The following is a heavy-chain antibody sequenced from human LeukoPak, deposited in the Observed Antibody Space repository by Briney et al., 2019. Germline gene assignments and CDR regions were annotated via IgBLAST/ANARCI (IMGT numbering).Heavy chain of an antibody. CDR1: GGSIRTYY. D-gene: IGHD5-12*01. V-gene: IGHV4-59*08. Sequence: SETLSLTCTVSGGSIRTYYWSWLRQPPGKGLEWIGYIYYSGSTNYNPSLKSRVTISVDTSKNHFSLKLSSVTAADTAVYYCASVGTMTTRYYYGMDVWGQGTTVTVSS. CDR3: ASVGTMTTRYYYGMDV. CDR2: IYYSGST. J-gene: IGHJ6*01.